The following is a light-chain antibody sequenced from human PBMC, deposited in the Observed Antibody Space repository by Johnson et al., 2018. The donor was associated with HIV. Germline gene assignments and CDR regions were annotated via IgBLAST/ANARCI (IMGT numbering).Light chain of an antibody. CDR1: SSNIGSNT. V-gene: IGLV1-44*01. J-gene: IGLJ1*01. CDR3: AAWDDSLSGLYV. CDR2: RNN. Sequence: QSVLTQPPSASGTPGQRVTISCSGSSSNIGSNTVNWYQRLPGTAPKLLIYRNNQRPSGVPDRFSGSKSGTSASLAISGLRADDEADYYCAAWDDSLSGLYVCGTGTKVTVL.